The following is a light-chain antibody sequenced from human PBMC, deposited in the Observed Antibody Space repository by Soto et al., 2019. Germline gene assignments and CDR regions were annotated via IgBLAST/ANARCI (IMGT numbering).Light chain of an antibody. Sequence: DVVLTQSPLSLPVNFGQPASISCRSSKSLVYSDGNTHLSWFHQRPGQSPRRLIYRVSSRDSGVPDRFSSSGSGTDFTLEISRGEAEDVGIYFCTQGTHWPRTFGQGTKVEVK. J-gene: IGKJ1*01. CDR1: KSLVYSDGNTH. CDR3: TQGTHWPRT. V-gene: IGKV2-30*01. CDR2: RVS.